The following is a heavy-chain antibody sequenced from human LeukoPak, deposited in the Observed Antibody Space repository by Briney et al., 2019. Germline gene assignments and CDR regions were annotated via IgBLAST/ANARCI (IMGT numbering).Heavy chain of an antibody. V-gene: IGHV1-2*02. Sequence: GASVKVSCKASGYTFTGYYMHWVRQAPGQGHEWMGWINPNSGGTNYAQKFQGRVTMTRDTSISTAYMELSRLRSDDTAVYYCARDLSLVGAAYYFDYWGQGTLVTVSS. CDR2: INPNSGGT. CDR1: GYTFTGYY. D-gene: IGHD2-2*01. J-gene: IGHJ4*02. CDR3: ARDLSLVGAAYYFDY.